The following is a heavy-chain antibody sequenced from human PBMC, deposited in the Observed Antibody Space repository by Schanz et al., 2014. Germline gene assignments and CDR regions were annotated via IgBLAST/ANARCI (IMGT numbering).Heavy chain of an antibody. Sequence: QAQLVESGGGVLQPGRSLRLSCAASGFNFSNYDIHWVRQAPGKGLEWVGVISSDGNQQYYVDSVRGRFTMSRDNSKNTVYLRMNDPRIEHTAVYYCSRPRDGYNEFDSWGPGTLVTV. V-gene: IGHV3-30*03. CDR2: ISSDGNQQ. D-gene: IGHD5-12*01. CDR3: SRPRDGYNEFDS. J-gene: IGHJ4*02. CDR1: GFNFSNYD.